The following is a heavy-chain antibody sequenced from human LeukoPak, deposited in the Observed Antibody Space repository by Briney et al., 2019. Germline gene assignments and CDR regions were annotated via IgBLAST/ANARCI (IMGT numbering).Heavy chain of an antibody. J-gene: IGHJ6*03. D-gene: IGHD3-22*01. Sequence: SETLSLTCTVSGGSISSSSYYWGWIRQPPGKGLEWIGSIYYSGSTYYNPSLKSRVTISVDTSKNQFSLKLSSVTAADTAVYYCARDYYDSSGYYYVYYYYYTDVWGKGTTVTVSS. CDR2: IYYSGST. V-gene: IGHV4-39*07. CDR1: GGSISSSSYY. CDR3: ARDYYDSSGYYYVYYYYYTDV.